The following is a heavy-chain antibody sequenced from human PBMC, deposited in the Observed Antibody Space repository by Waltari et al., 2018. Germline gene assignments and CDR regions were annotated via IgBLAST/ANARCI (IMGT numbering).Heavy chain of an antibody. J-gene: IGHJ6*03. V-gene: IGHV4-59*01. CDR3: ARVPSPHYYYYYMDV. CDR1: GGSISSYY. CDR2: IYYSGST. Sequence: QVQLQESGPGLVKPSETLSLTCTVSGGSISSYYWSWIRQPPGKGLEWIGSIYYSGSTNHNPSLKSRVTISVDTSKNQFSLKLSSVTPADTAVYYCARVPSPHYYYYYMDVWGKGTTVTVSS.